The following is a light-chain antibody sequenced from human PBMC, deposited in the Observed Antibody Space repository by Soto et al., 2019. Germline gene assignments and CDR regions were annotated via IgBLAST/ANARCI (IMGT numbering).Light chain of an antibody. CDR1: ESLVFSDGNTY. CDR3: VQGTHWPRT. J-gene: IGKJ1*01. Sequence: DVVMTQSPLFLPVTLGQPASISCRSSESLVFSDGNTYLTWLHQRPGQSPRRLIHKVSKRGSGVPDRFSGSGSGTDFTLKISRVEAEDVGLYYCVQGTHWPRTFGQGTKVEIK. V-gene: IGKV2-30*01. CDR2: KVS.